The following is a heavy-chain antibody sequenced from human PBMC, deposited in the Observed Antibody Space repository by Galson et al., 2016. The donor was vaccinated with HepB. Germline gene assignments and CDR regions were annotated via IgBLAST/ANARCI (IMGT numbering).Heavy chain of an antibody. D-gene: IGHD3-3*01. CDR1: GGSFSGYY. V-gene: IGHV4-34*01. J-gene: IGHJ5*02. CDR2: INHSGST. CDR3: ARAPAGQLFDFWSARFDP. Sequence: SETLSLTCAVYGGSFSGYYWSWIRQLPGKGLEWIGDINHSGSTNYNPSLKSRVSISVDTSKNQFSLKLNPVTAAETAVYYCARAPAGQLFDFWSARFDPWGQGTLVTVSS.